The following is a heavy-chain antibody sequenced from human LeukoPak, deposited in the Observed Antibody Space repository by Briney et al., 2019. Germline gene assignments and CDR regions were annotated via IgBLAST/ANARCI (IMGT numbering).Heavy chain of an antibody. D-gene: IGHD3-22*01. CDR1: GSTFTTFG. CDR2: ISRSATTI. Sequence: GGSLRLSCVASGSTFTTFGMNWVRQAPGKGLEWVSYISRSATTIYYADSVKGRFTISRDDAKSSLYLQMNSLRAEDTALYYCARMSSGYYDDYWGQGTLVTVSS. CDR3: ARMSSGYYDDY. V-gene: IGHV3-48*01. J-gene: IGHJ4*02.